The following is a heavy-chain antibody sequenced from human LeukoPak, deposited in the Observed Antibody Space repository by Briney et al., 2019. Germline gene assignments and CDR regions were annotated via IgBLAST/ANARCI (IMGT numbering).Heavy chain of an antibody. CDR1: GFTISSYA. V-gene: IGHV3-30*04. Sequence: GGSLRLSCAASGFTISSYAIHWVRQPPGKGLEWVAVIVHDGSQQYYTDSVRGRFTISRDISKNTLYLQMNSLRVEDTAVYYCARDGVTGGILDYWGQGILVTVSS. D-gene: IGHD3-16*01. CDR3: ARDGVTGGILDY. J-gene: IGHJ4*02. CDR2: IVHDGSQQ.